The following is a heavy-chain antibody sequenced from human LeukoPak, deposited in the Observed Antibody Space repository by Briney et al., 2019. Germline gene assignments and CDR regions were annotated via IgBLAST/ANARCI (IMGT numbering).Heavy chain of an antibody. CDR3: AKEAYYDYVQD. D-gene: IGHD2-21*01. V-gene: IGHV3-23*01. CDR1: GFTFSTYV. J-gene: IGHJ1*01. Sequence: PGGSLRLSCAASGFTFSTYVMNWVRQAPGKGLEWVSTISGSDGRTFYADSVKGRFTISRDNSNNLLYLQMSSLRADDTAVYYCAKEAYYDYVQDWGQGTLVTVSS. CDR2: ISGSDGRT.